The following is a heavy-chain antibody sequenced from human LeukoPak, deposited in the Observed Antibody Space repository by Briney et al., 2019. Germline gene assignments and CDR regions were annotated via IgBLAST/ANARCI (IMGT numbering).Heavy chain of an antibody. CDR1: GFTFSSYS. V-gene: IGHV3-21*01. Sequence: GGSLRLSCVASGFTFSSYSMNWVRQAPGKGLEWVSSISSSSSYIYYADSVKGRFTISRDNAKNSLYLQMNSLRAEDTAVYYCARDVSGNPYFDYWGQGTLVTVSS. CDR3: ARDVSGNPYFDY. CDR2: ISSSSSYI. D-gene: IGHD4-23*01. J-gene: IGHJ4*02.